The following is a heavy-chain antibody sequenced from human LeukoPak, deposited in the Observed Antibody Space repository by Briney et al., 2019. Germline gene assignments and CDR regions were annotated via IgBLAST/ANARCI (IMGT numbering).Heavy chain of an antibody. J-gene: IGHJ4*02. V-gene: IGHV1-18*01. D-gene: IGHD5-24*01. Sequence: ASVKVSCKASGYTFSSYGIIWVRQAPGQGLECMGWIGAFNGNTNSAQKFQGRVTMTTDTSTSTAYMELRSLRSDDTAVYYCARDRDGYNGGDYWGQGTLVTVSS. CDR1: GYTFSSYG. CDR2: IGAFNGNT. CDR3: ARDRDGYNGGDY.